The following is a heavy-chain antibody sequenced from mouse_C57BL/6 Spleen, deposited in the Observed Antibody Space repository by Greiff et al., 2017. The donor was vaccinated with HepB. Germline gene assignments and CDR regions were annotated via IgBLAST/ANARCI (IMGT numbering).Heavy chain of an antibody. CDR3: ARRIYYGNYVPFDY. D-gene: IGHD2-1*01. V-gene: IGHV1-50*01. Sequence: VQLQQPGAELVKPGASVKLSCKASGYTFTSYWMQWVKQRPGQGLEWIGEIDPSDSYTNYNQKFKGKATLTVDTSSSTAYMQLSSLTSEDSAVYYCARRIYYGNYVPFDYWGQGTTLTVSS. CDR1: GYTFTSYW. CDR2: IDPSDSYT. J-gene: IGHJ2*01.